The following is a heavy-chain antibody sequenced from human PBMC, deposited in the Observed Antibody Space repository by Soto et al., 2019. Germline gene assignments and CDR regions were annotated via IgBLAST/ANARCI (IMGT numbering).Heavy chain of an antibody. CDR3: ARGGRDERITIFGVGDVSDYSHYGMDV. CDR2: IIPIFGTA. V-gene: IGHV1-69*13. J-gene: IGHJ6*02. Sequence: SVKVSCEASGGTFSSYAISWVRQAPGQGLEWMGGIIPIFGTANYAQKFQGRVTITADESTSTAYMELSSLRSEDTAVYYCARGGRDERITIFGVGDVSDYSHYGMDVWYQGTTVTVSS. CDR1: GGTFSSYA. D-gene: IGHD3-3*01.